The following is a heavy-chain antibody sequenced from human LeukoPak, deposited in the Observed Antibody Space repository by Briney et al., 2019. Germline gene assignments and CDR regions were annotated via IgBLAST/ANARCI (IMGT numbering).Heavy chain of an antibody. Sequence: PGRSLRLSCAASRFTFSTYAMHWVRQAPGKGLEWVAGISNDGTNEDHADSVKGRFTISRDNSKNTLYLQMNSLRAEDTAVYYCARVLGGATYFDYWGQGTLVTVSS. D-gene: IGHD1-26*01. J-gene: IGHJ4*02. CDR1: RFTFSTYA. CDR2: ISNDGTNE. V-gene: IGHV3-30*14. CDR3: ARVLGGATYFDY.